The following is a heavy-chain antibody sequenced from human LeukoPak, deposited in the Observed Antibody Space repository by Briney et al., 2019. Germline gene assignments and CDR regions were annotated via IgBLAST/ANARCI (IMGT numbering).Heavy chain of an antibody. D-gene: IGHD4/OR15-4a*01. V-gene: IGHV3-7*01. Sequence: GGSLRLSCAASGFTFSSYWMSWVRQAPGKGLEWVANIKQDGSEKYYVDSVKGRFTISRDNAKNSLYLQMNSLRAEDTAVYYCAGDLGHELTVYFDYWGQGTLVTVSS. CDR2: IKQDGSEK. CDR3: AGDLGHELTVYFDY. J-gene: IGHJ4*02. CDR1: GFTFSSYW.